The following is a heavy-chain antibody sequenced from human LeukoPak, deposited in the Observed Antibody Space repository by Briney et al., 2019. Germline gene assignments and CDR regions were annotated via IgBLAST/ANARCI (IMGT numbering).Heavy chain of an antibody. CDR3: ARDLIRVTTGRTETVYYFDY. V-gene: IGHV4-39*07. D-gene: IGHD4-17*01. CDR1: GGSISSSSYY. Sequence: PSETLSLTCTVSGGSISSSSYYWGWIRQPPGKGLEWIGSIYYSGSTYYNPSLKSRVTISVDTSKNQFSLKLSSVTAADTAVYYCARDLIRVTTGRTETVYYFDYWGQGTLVTVSS. CDR2: IYYSGST. J-gene: IGHJ4*02.